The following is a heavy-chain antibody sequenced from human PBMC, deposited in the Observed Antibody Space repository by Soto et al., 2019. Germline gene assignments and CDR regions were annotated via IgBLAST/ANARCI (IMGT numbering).Heavy chain of an antibody. CDR3: ARGGWQFGDYVYYYYYMDV. Sequence: QVQLVQSGAEVNKPGASVKVSCKASGYTFATYAIHWVRQAPGQRLEWLGWINAGNGDTKYSQKYQGRVTITRDTSASTAYIELRSLRSEDTAVYYCARGGWQFGDYVYYYYYMDVWCKGTTVT. D-gene: IGHD4-17*01. V-gene: IGHV1-3*01. CDR2: INAGNGDT. CDR1: GYTFATYA. J-gene: IGHJ6*03.